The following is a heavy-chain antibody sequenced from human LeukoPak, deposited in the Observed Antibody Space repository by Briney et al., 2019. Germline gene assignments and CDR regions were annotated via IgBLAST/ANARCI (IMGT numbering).Heavy chain of an antibody. V-gene: IGHV4-59*11. CDR3: ASAGNPRYFYF. CDR2: IYYTGST. CDR1: GVSIRRHY. J-gene: IGHJ4*02. Sequence: SETLSLTCTVSGVSIRRHYWSWIRQSPGKGLGWLGNIYYTGSTNYNPSLKSRVAFSMDTSKNQFSLTLNSMTAADAAVYYCASAGNPRYFYFWGQGPLVAVSS.